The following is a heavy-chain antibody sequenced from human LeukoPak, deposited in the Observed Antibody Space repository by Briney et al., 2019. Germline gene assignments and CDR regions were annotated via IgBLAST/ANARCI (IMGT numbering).Heavy chain of an antibody. D-gene: IGHD2-15*01. CDR3: ASLGYCSGGSCYSIDY. CDR1: GFTFSNYD. CDR2: ISYDGNNK. V-gene: IGHV3-30*03. J-gene: IGHJ4*02. Sequence: PGRSLRLSCAASGFTFSNYDIHWVRQAPGKGLEWVALISYDGNNKYYADSVKGRFTISRDNSKNTLYLQMNSLRAEDTAVYYCASLGYCSGGSCYSIDYWGQGTLVTVSS.